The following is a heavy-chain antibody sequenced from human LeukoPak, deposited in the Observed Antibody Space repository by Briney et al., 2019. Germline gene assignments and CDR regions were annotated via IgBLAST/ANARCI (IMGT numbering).Heavy chain of an antibody. D-gene: IGHD3-16*01. Sequence: PSETLSLTCAVSGGSISSGSYYWSWIRQPAGKGLEWIGRIHTSGIINYNPSLKSRVTISVDTSKNQFSLNLSSVTAADTAIYYCATAGGIIIWGQGTLVTVSS. CDR3: ATAGGIII. V-gene: IGHV4-61*02. CDR1: GGSISSGSYY. J-gene: IGHJ4*02. CDR2: IHTSGII.